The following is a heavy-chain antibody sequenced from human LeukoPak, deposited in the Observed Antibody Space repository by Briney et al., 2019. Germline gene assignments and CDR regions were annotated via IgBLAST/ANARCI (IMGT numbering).Heavy chain of an antibody. J-gene: IGHJ6*02. CDR2: INHGGST. CDR1: GGSFSGYY. V-gene: IGHV4-34*01. CDR3: ARGPPPYIQLWSAYYYYGMDV. Sequence: SETLSLTCAVYGGSFSGYYWSWIRQPPGKGLEWIGEINHGGSTNYNPSLKSRVTISVDTSKNQFSLKLSSVTAADTAVYYCARGPPPYIQLWSAYYYYGMDVWGQGTTVTVSS. D-gene: IGHD5-18*01.